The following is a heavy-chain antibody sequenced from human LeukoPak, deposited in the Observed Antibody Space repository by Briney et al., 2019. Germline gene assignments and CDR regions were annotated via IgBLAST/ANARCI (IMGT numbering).Heavy chain of an antibody. CDR3: ARVLAAAGNNWFDP. Sequence: SQTLSLTCTVSGGSISSGSYYWSWIRQPPGKAMEFIAYIYYTGNTYFNPSLKSRVTISVDTSKNQFSLKLSSVTAADTAVYYCARVLAAAGNNWFDPWGQGTLVTVSS. V-gene: IGHV4-30-4*07. D-gene: IGHD6-13*01. J-gene: IGHJ5*02. CDR2: IYYTGNT. CDR1: GGSISSGSYY.